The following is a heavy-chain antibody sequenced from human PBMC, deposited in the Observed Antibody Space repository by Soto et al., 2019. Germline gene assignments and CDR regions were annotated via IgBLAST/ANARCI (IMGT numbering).Heavy chain of an antibody. J-gene: IGHJ4*02. CDR1: GYTFTSYG. CDR2: IGTYNGNT. Sequence: ASVKVSCKAPGYTFTSYGINWVRQAPGQGLEWMGWIGTYNGNTHYAQKLQGRVTMTTDISTSTAYMELRSLRSDDTAVYYCARDREYSSSWELADYWGQGTLVTV. CDR3: ARDREYSSSWELADY. D-gene: IGHD6-13*01. V-gene: IGHV1-18*04.